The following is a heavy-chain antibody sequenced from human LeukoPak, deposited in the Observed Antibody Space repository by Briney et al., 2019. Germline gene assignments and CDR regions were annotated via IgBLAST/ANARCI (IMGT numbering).Heavy chain of an antibody. CDR1: GFTFSSYW. Sequence: GGSLRLSCAASGFTFSSYWMSWVRQAPGKGLGWVADIKQDGSEKYYVDSVKGRFTISRDNAKNSLYLQMDSLRAEDTAVYYCARERRGNSGVVGLEFECWGQGTLVTVSS. J-gene: IGHJ4*02. CDR3: ARERRGNSGVVGLEFEC. D-gene: IGHD4-23*01. V-gene: IGHV3-7*01. CDR2: IKQDGSEK.